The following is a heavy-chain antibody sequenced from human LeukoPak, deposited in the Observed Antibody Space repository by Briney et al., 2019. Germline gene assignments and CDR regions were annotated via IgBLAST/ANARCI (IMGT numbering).Heavy chain of an antibody. J-gene: IGHJ4*02. CDR1: GGSINLYY. CDR2: IYSTGST. V-gene: IGHV4-4*07. CDR3: ARGIADPYSFDS. D-gene: IGHD6-13*01. Sequence: SSETLSLTCTVSGGSINLYYWSWIRQPAGKGLEWIGRIYSTGSTNYSPSLKSRVTMSVDKSKNQFSLNLSSVTAADTAVYYCARGIADPYSFDSWGQGTLVTVSS.